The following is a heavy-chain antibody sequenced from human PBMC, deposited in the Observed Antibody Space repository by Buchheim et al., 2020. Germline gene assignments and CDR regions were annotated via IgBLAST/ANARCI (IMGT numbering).Heavy chain of an antibody. V-gene: IGHV3-48*02. D-gene: IGHD6-13*01. CDR1: GFTFSSYS. J-gene: IGHJ5*02. Sequence: EVQLVESGGGLVQPGGSLRLSCAASGFTFSSYSMNWVRQAPGKGLEWVSYISSSSSTIYYADSVKGRFTISRDNAKNSLYLQMNSLRDEDTAVYYCARDLEVRLGGFGSSWPNWFDPWGQGTL. CDR3: ARDLEVRLGGFGSSWPNWFDP. CDR2: ISSSSSTI.